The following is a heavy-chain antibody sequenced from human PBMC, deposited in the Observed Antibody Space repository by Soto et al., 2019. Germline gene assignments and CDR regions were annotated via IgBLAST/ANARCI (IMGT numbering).Heavy chain of an antibody. CDR2: INPGGGRT. V-gene: IGHV1-46*01. D-gene: IGHD2-2*01. CDR1: GYIFSSRC. J-gene: IGHJ6*02. Sequence: GASVKGSCNASGYIFSSRCIYWVRQAPGQGLQWMGIINPGGGRTAYAQKFLGRVTLTRDMSTSTVYMELTSLTYDDTAVYYCARAVSGPGATYVMDVWGQGTTVTVSS. CDR3: ARAVSGPGATYVMDV.